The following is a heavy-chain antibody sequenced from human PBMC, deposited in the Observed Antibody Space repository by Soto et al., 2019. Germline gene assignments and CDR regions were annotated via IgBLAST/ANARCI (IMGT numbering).Heavy chain of an antibody. J-gene: IGHJ4*02. D-gene: IGHD2-15*01. CDR1: GFTFSDYY. Sequence: GGSLRLSCAASGFTFSDYYMSWIRQAPGKGLEWVGRIKSKTDGGTTDYAAPVKGRFTISRDDSKNTLYLQMNSLKTEGTAVYYCTTGIVVVVAATHYFDYWGQGTLVTVSS. CDR3: TTGIVVVVAATHYFDY. CDR2: IKSKTDGGTT. V-gene: IGHV3-15*01.